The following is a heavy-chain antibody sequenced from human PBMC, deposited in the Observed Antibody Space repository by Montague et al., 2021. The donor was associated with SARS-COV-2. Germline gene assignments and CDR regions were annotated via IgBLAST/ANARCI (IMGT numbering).Heavy chain of an antibody. CDR1: GDSITDDD. CDR3: ARDYERCLDV. J-gene: IGHJ6*02. V-gene: IGHV4-59*12. D-gene: IGHD3-22*01. Sequence: SETLSLTCTVSGDSITDDDWSWIRLPPGKGLEWNVNIFKNGKTDNNPSLRSRIITSVDTSKTQFSLKVTSVTAADTAVYYCARDYERCLDVWGQGTTVTVSS. CDR2: IFKNGKT.